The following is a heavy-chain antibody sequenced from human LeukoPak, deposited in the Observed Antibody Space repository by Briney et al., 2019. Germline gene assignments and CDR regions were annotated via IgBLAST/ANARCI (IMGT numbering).Heavy chain of an antibody. Sequence: SGTLSLTCAVSGGSISSSSYYWGWIRQPPGKGLEWIGSIYYSGSTYYNPSLKSRVTISVDTSKNQFSLKLSSVTAADTAVYYCASLAAAAPPGALDPWGQGTLVTVSS. CDR3: ASLAAAAPPGALDP. J-gene: IGHJ5*02. D-gene: IGHD6-13*01. CDR2: IYYSGST. CDR1: GGSISSSSYY. V-gene: IGHV4-39*01.